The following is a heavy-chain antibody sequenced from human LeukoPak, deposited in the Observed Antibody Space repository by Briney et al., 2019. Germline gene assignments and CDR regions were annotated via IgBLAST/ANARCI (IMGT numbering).Heavy chain of an antibody. CDR2: TYYRSKWYN. D-gene: IGHD6-19*01. V-gene: IGHV6-1*01. J-gene: IGHJ4*02. CDR3: ARDGGYRFDY. Sequence: SQTLSLTCAISGDRVSSNSVPWPWIRQSPSRGLEWLGRTYYRSKWYNDYAVSVKSRITINPNTSKNQFSLQLNSVTPEDTAVYYCARDGGYRFDYWGQGSLVTVSS. CDR1: GDRVSSNSVP.